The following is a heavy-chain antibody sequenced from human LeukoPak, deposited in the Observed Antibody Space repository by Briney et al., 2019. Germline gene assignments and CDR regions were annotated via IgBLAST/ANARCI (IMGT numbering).Heavy chain of an antibody. V-gene: IGHV3-30*02. CDR1: GFTFSSYA. D-gene: IGHD3-22*01. CDR3: AKDAYYSDSSGYPDY. Sequence: PGGSLRLSCAASGFTFSSYAMHWVRQAPGKGLEWVAFIRYDGSNKYYADSVKGRFTISRDNSRNTLYLQMNSLRAEDTAVYYCAKDAYYSDSSGYPDYWGQGTLVTVSS. J-gene: IGHJ4*02. CDR2: IRYDGSNK.